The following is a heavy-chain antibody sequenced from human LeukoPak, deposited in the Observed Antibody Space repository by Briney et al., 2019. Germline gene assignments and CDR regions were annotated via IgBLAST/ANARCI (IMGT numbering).Heavy chain of an antibody. J-gene: IGHJ6*02. V-gene: IGHV4-4*02. Sequence: WVRQPPGKGLEWIGEIYHSGSTNYNPSLKSRVTISVDKSKNQFSLKLSSVTAADTAVYYCARAGRYCSGGSCYTYGMDVWGQGTTVTVSS. CDR2: IYHSGST. D-gene: IGHD2-15*01. CDR3: ARAGRYCSGGSCYTYGMDV.